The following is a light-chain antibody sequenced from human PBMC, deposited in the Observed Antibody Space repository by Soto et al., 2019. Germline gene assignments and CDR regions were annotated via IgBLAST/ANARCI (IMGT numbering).Light chain of an antibody. CDR2: EGS. J-gene: IGLJ2*01. CDR1: SSDVGSYNL. Sequence: QSALTQPASVSGSPGQSITIPCTGTSSDVGSYNLVSWYQQHPGKAPKLMIYEGSKRPSGVSNRFSGSKSGNTASLTISGLQAEDEADYYCCSYGGGSTVVFGGGTKRTVL. CDR3: CSYGGGSTVV. V-gene: IGLV2-23*01.